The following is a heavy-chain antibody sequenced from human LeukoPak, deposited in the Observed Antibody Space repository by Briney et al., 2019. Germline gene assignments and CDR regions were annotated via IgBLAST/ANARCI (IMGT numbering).Heavy chain of an antibody. CDR3: ARLLNYYDSSGFDY. V-gene: IGHV3-48*03. J-gene: IGHJ4*02. CDR2: ISRSGGTI. Sequence: PGGSRRLSCAASGFTLSNYEMNWVRQAPGKGLEWVSYISRSGGTIYYADSLKGRFTISRDNAKNSLYLQMNSLRAEDTAVYYCARLLNYYDSSGFDYWGQGTLVTVSS. D-gene: IGHD3-22*01. CDR1: GFTLSNYE.